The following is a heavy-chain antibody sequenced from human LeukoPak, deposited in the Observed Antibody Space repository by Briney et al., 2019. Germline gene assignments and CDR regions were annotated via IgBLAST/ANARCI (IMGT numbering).Heavy chain of an antibody. CDR2: ISAYNGNK. D-gene: IGHD4-17*01. CDR1: GYSFISYA. V-gene: IGHV1-18*01. Sequence: ASVKVSCKASGYSFISYALSWVRQAPGQGLEWMGWISAYNGNKNYAQKLQGRVTMTTDTSTSTAYMELRSLRSDDTAVYYCARGYDYGDYGDWFDPWGQGTLVTVSS. J-gene: IGHJ5*02. CDR3: ARGYDYGDYGDWFDP.